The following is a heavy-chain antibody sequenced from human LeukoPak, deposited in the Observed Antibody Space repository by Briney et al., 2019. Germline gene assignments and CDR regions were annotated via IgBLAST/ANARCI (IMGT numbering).Heavy chain of an antibody. Sequence: ASVKVSCKASGYTFTGYYMHWVRQAPGQGLEWMGWINPNSGGTNYAQKFQGRVTMTRDTSISTAYMELSRLRSDDTAVYYCASLKNTAGPGFDYWGQGTLVTVSS. CDR3: ASLKNTAGPGFDY. CDR1: GYTFTGYY. D-gene: IGHD2/OR15-2a*01. CDR2: INPNSGGT. J-gene: IGHJ4*02. V-gene: IGHV1-2*02.